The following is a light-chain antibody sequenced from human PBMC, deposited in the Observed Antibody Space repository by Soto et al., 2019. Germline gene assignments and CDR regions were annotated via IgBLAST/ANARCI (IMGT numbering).Light chain of an antibody. CDR3: QQYYSYPPEP. CDR2: AAS. CDR1: QGISSY. Sequence: AIRMTQSPASLSASTGDRVTITCRASQGISSYLAWYQQKPGKAPKLLFYAASTLQSGVPSRFSGSGSGTSFTLTISCLQSEDFATYYCQQYYSYPPEPFGQGTKLEIK. J-gene: IGKJ2*01. V-gene: IGKV1-8*01.